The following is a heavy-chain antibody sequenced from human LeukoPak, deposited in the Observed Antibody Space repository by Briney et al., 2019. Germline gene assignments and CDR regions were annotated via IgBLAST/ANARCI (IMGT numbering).Heavy chain of an antibody. Sequence: GGSLRLSCAASGFTFSSYWMHWVRQAPGKGLVWVSRINSDGSSTSYADSVKGRFTISRDNAKNTLYLQMNSLRAEDTAVYYCARARYYDDRDWFDPWGQGTLVTVSS. V-gene: IGHV3-74*01. D-gene: IGHD3-22*01. J-gene: IGHJ5*02. CDR3: ARARYYDDRDWFDP. CDR1: GFTFSSYW. CDR2: INSDGSST.